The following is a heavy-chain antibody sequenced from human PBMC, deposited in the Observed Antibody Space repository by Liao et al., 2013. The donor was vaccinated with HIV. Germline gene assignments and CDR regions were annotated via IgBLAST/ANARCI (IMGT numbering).Heavy chain of an antibody. V-gene: IGHV4-61*02. Sequence: QVQLQESGPGLVKPSQTLSLTCSVSGGSINTGSYYWSWIRQPAGKGLEWIGRIYASGTTNYNPSLKSRVTISVDTSKNQFSLKLRSVTAADTAVYYCARWNYGDYLGVFDIWGQGTMVTVSS. CDR1: GGSINTGSYY. D-gene: IGHD4-17*01. CDR2: IYASGTT. CDR3: ARWNYGDYLGVFDI. J-gene: IGHJ3*02.